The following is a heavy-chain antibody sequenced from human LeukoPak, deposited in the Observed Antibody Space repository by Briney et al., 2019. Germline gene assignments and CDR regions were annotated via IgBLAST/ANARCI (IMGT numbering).Heavy chain of an antibody. CDR2: INHSGST. D-gene: IGHD5-18*01. J-gene: IGHJ5*02. CDR3: ARAEERGYNYGPGFGFDP. V-gene: IGHV4-34*01. CDR1: GGSFSGYY. Sequence: HPSETLSLTCAVYGGSFSGYYWSWIRQPPGKGLECIGEINHSGSTNYNPSLKSRVTISVDTSKNQFSLRLSSVTAADTAVYYCARAEERGYNYGPGFGFDPWGQGTLVIVSS.